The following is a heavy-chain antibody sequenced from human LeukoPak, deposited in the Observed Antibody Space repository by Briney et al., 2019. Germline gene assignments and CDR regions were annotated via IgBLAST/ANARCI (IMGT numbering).Heavy chain of an antibody. D-gene: IGHD3-3*01. Sequence: ASVKVSCKASGYTFTGHSMYWVRQAPGQGLEWMGWIKPNSGGTNYAQKFQGRVTMTRDTSISTAYMELSRLRSDDTAVYYCARDRSPAPGRDFGRGHFDYWGQGTLVTVSS. V-gene: IGHV1-2*02. CDR1: GYTFTGHS. J-gene: IGHJ4*02. CDR2: IKPNSGGT. CDR3: ARDRSPAPGRDFGRGHFDY.